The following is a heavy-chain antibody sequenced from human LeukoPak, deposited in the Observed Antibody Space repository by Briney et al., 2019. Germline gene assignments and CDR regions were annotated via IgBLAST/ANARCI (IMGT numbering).Heavy chain of an antibody. V-gene: IGHV4-34*01. D-gene: IGHD2-2*01. CDR1: GGSFSGYY. J-gene: IGHJ4*02. CDR3: ARGLLGYCSSTSCFLLGYFDY. CDR2: INHSGST. Sequence: SETLSLTCAVYGGSFSGYYWSWIRQPPEKGLEWIGEINHSGSTNYNPSLKSRVTISVDTSKNQFSLKLSSVTAADTAVYYCARGLLGYCSSTSCFLLGYFDYWGQGTLVTVSS.